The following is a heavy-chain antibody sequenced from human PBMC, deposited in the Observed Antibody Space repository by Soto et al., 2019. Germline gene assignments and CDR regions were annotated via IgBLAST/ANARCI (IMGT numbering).Heavy chain of an antibody. D-gene: IGHD6-13*01. CDR2: INPNSGGT. V-gene: IGHV1-2*04. J-gene: IGHJ6*04. Sequence: GASVKVSCKASGYTFTGYYMHWVRQAPGQGLEWMGWINPNSGGTNYAQKFQGWVTMTRDTSISTAYMELSRLRSDDTAVYYCARERRSSSSYYYYGMDGWGKVITVTGSS. CDR3: ARERRSSSSYYYYGMDG. CDR1: GYTFTGYY.